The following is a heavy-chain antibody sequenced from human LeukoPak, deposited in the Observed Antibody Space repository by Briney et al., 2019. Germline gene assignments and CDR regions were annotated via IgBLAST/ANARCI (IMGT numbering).Heavy chain of an antibody. D-gene: IGHD3-10*01. Sequence: SQTLSLTCVISGDSVSSNSAVWAWIRRSPSTGLEWLGRTYYRSQWYSDYAGSVRSRININPDTSKNQFSLQLNSVTPEDTAVYYCARGSYGSGGFWDYYFDYWGQGTLVTVSS. V-gene: IGHV6-1*01. CDR2: TYYRSQWYS. CDR1: GDSVSSNSAV. J-gene: IGHJ4*02. CDR3: ARGSYGSGGFWDYYFDY.